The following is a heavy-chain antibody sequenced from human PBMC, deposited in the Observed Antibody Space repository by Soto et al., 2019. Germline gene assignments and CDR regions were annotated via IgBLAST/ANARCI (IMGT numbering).Heavy chain of an antibody. CDR3: AKQRYYYDSSGYVDY. D-gene: IGHD3-22*01. CDR1: GFTFSSYG. CDR2: ISYDGSNK. J-gene: IGHJ4*02. V-gene: IGHV3-30*18. Sequence: PGGSLRLSCAASGFTFSSYGMHWVRQAPGKGLEWVAVISYDGSNKYYADNVKGRFTNSRDNSKNTLYLQMNSLRAEDTAVYYCAKQRYYYDSSGYVDYWGQGTLVTVSS.